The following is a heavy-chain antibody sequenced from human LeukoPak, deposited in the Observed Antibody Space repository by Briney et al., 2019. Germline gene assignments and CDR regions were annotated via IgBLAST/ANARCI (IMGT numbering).Heavy chain of an antibody. V-gene: IGHV4-34*01. CDR3: AILAGQLAFDY. CDR2: INHSGST. Sequence: PSETLSLTCAVYAGSFSGYYWSWIRQPPGKGLGWIGEINHSGSTSYNASLKSRVTISVDTSKNQFSLKLSSVTAADTAVYYCAILAGQLAFDYWGQGTLVTVSS. D-gene: IGHD3-16*01. J-gene: IGHJ4*02. CDR1: AGSFSGYY.